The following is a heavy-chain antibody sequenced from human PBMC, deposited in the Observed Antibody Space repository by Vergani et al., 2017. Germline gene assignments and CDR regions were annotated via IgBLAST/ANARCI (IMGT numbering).Heavy chain of an antibody. CDR3: ARDEKRGYYASDLPY. Sequence: QVHLVESGGGVVQPGGSLRLSCVASGFTFSDYGVHWVRQAPGKGLEWVAFIRIDGSEQYYADSVKGRFTVSRDNSKYTLYLQIHSLRPEDTALYYCARDEKRGYYASDLPYWGQGTLVTGSS. CDR1: GFTFSDYG. D-gene: IGHD3-3*01. J-gene: IGHJ4*02. V-gene: IGHV3-30*02. CDR2: IRIDGSEQ.